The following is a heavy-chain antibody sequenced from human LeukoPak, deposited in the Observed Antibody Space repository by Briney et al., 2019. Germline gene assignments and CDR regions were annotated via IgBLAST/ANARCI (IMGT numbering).Heavy chain of an antibody. CDR2: LNPNTGGI. Sequence: ASVKVSCKASGYTFTDYYIHCVRQAPGQGLEWMGWLNPNTGGINYAQNFQGRVTMTRDTSISTAYMELSGLRSDDTAMYYCARDPSNTYYYDPWGQGILVTVSS. D-gene: IGHD3-22*01. CDR3: ARDPSNTYYYDP. V-gene: IGHV1-2*02. CDR1: GYTFTDYY. J-gene: IGHJ4*02.